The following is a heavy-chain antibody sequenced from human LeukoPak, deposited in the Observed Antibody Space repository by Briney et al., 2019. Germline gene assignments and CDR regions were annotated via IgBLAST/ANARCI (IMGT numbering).Heavy chain of an antibody. J-gene: IGHJ6*03. Sequence: SETLSLTCAVYGGSFSGYYWSWIRQPPGKGLEWIGEINHSGSTNYNPSLKSRVTISVDTSKNQFSLKLSSVTAADTAVYYCARRGKSSGWYGGRNYYYYMDVWGKGTTVTVSS. CDR3: ARRGKSSGWYGGRNYYYYMDV. CDR2: INHSGST. D-gene: IGHD6-19*01. V-gene: IGHV4-34*01. CDR1: GGSFSGYY.